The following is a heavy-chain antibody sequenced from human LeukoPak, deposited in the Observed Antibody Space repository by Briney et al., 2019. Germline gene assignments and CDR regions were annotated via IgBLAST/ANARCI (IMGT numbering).Heavy chain of an antibody. CDR1: GYTFTGYY. V-gene: IGHV1-2*02. J-gene: IGHJ6*02. CDR3: AREHNDFYYGMDV. CDR2: INPNSGGT. Sequence: ASVKVSCKASGYTFTGYYMHWVRQAPGQGLEWMGWINPNSGGTNYAQKFQGRVTMTRDTSISTAYMELSRLRSDDTAVYYCAREHNDFYYGMDVWGQGTTVTVS. D-gene: IGHD3-3*01.